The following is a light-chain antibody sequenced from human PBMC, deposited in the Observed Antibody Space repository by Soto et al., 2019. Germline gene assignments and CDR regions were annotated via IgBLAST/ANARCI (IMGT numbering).Light chain of an antibody. CDR2: EVN. CDR1: SSDVENYNL. V-gene: IGLV2-23*02. J-gene: IGLJ3*02. Sequence: QSALTQPASVSGSPGQSITISCTGTSSDVENYNLVSWYQQHPGKAPKLMICEVNKRPSGVSNRFSGSKSGNTASLTISGLQAEDEADYYCCSYAGGSTWVFGGGTKVTVL. CDR3: CSYAGGSTWV.